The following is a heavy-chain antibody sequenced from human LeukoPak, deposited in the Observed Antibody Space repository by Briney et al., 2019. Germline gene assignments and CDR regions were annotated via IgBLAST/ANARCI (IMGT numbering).Heavy chain of an antibody. CDR2: IYYSGST. D-gene: IGHD2-2*01. Sequence: PSETLSLTCTVSGGSISSHYWSWIRQPPGKGLEWIGYIYYSGSTNYNPSLKSRVTISVDTSKNQFSLKLSSVTAADTAMYYCARGGCSSTSCWDWFDPWGQGTLVTVSS. J-gene: IGHJ5*02. V-gene: IGHV4-59*11. CDR1: GGSISSHY. CDR3: ARGGCSSTSCWDWFDP.